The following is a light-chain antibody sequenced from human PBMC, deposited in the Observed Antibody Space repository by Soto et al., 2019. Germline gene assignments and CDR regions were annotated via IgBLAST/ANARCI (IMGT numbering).Light chain of an antibody. CDR2: DVV. CDR3: SSYRSTNTVM. V-gene: IGLV2-14*03. Sequence: QSALTQPASVSGSPGQSITISCTGTSSDIGGYNYVSWYQHHQAIAPKLIIFDVVNRPSGVSNLFSGSKSGNTATLTISGLQLEDEADYYCSSYRSTNTVMFGGGTKLTVL. CDR1: SSDIGGYNY. J-gene: IGLJ3*02.